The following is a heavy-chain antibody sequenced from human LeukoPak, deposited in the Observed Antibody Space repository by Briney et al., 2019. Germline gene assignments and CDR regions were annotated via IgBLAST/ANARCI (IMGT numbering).Heavy chain of an antibody. D-gene: IGHD4-17*01. CDR2: INPSGGST. CDR3: ARAYGDQGWFDP. J-gene: IGHJ5*02. CDR1: GGTFSSYA. V-gene: IGHV1-46*01. Sequence: ASVKVSCKASGGTFSSYAISWVRQAPGQGLEWMGIINPSGGSTSYAQKFQGRVTMTRDTSTSTVYMELSSLRSEDTAVYYCARAYGDQGWFDPWGQGTLVTVSS.